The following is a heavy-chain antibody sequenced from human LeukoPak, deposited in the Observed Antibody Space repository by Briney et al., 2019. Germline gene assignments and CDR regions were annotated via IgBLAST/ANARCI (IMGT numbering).Heavy chain of an antibody. Sequence: ASVKVSCKASGGTFSSYAISWVRQAPGQGLEWMGRIIPILGIANYAQKFQGRVTMTRNTSISTAYMELSSLRSEDTAVYYCARHPDRSGIDYWGQGTLVTVSS. CDR3: ARHPDRSGIDY. V-gene: IGHV1-69*04. CDR2: IIPILGIA. D-gene: IGHD1-14*01. J-gene: IGHJ4*02. CDR1: GGTFSSYA.